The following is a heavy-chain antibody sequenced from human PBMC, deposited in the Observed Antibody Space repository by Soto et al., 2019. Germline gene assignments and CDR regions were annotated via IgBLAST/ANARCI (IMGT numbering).Heavy chain of an antibody. Sequence: GGSLRLSCAASGFTFSSYAMSWVRQAPGKGLEWVSAISGSGGSTYYADSVKGRFTISRDNSKNTLYLQMNSLRAEDTAVYYCAKDGPGSSGWYGEYYFDYWGQGTLVTVSS. V-gene: IGHV3-23*01. CDR1: GFTFSSYA. CDR2: ISGSGGST. D-gene: IGHD6-19*01. J-gene: IGHJ4*02. CDR3: AKDGPGSSGWYGEYYFDY.